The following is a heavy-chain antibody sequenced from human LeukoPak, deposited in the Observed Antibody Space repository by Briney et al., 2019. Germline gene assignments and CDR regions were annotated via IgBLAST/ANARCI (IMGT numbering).Heavy chain of an antibody. V-gene: IGHV3-30*03. CDR2: ISYDGSNK. Sequence: GGSLRLSCAASGFTFSSYWMSWVRQAPGKGLEWVAVISYDGSNKYYADSVKGRFTISRDNSKNTLYLQMNSLRAEDTAVYYCARERGEGMATSEGRLDYWGQGTLVTVSS. J-gene: IGHJ4*02. D-gene: IGHD5-24*01. CDR1: GFTFSSYW. CDR3: ARERGEGMATSEGRLDY.